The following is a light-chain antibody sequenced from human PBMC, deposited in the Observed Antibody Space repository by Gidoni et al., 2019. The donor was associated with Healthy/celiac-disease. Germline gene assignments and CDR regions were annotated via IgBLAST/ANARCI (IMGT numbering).Light chain of an antibody. CDR2: AAS. V-gene: IGKV1-39*01. Sequence: DIQMTQSPSPLSASVADRVTITCRASQSISSYLNWYKQKPGKAPKLLIYAASSLQSGVPSRFSGSGSGTDFTLTISSLQPEDFATYYCQQGYSTPHTFGQGTKLEIK. CDR1: QSISSY. J-gene: IGKJ2*01. CDR3: QQGYSTPHT.